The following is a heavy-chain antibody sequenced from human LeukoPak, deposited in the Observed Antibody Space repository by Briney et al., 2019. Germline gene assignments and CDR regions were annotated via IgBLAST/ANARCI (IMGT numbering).Heavy chain of an antibody. Sequence: GGSLRLSCAASGFTFSDAWMNWVRLAPGKGLEWVGRIKSRNRGETVDYAAPVKGRFTVSRDDSKTTVYLQMNSLKTEDTAIYYCTTDGSTTLSNTFDYWGQGTLVTVSS. J-gene: IGHJ4*02. V-gene: IGHV3-15*01. CDR1: GFTFSDAW. CDR3: TTDGSTTLSNTFDY. CDR2: IKSRNRGETV. D-gene: IGHD1-26*01.